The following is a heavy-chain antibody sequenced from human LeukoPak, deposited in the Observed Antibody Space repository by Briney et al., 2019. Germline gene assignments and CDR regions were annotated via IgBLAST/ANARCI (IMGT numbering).Heavy chain of an antibody. D-gene: IGHD3-9*01. V-gene: IGHV3-30*03. CDR1: TFNFSDYG. CDR3: ARDLPSANVLRYFDWPLINYYYYYMDV. Sequence: TGGSLRLSCGDSTFNFSDYGMHWVRQAPGKGLEWLALISYDGRTKFYADSLKGRFTISRDNAKNSLYLQMNCLRAEDTAVYYCARDLPSANVLRYFDWPLINYYYYYMDVWGKGTTVTISS. CDR2: ISYDGRTK. J-gene: IGHJ6*03.